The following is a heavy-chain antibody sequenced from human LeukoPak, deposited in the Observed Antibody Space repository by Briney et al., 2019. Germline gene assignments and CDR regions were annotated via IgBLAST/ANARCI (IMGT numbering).Heavy chain of an antibody. J-gene: IGHJ4*02. CDR2: IKQDGSEE. D-gene: IGHD3-22*01. V-gene: IGHV3-7*01. Sequence: GGSLRLSCAASGFTFNSYWMSWVRQPPGKGLEWVANIKQDGSEEYYVDSVKGRFTISRDNAKNSLILQMNSLRAEDTAVYYCARVFWETVNTGYYSDFWGQGTLVTVSS. CDR3: ARVFWETVNTGYYSDF. CDR1: GFTFNSYW.